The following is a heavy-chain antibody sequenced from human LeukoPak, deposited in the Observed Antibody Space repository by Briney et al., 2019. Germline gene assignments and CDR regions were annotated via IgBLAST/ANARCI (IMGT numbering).Heavy chain of an antibody. CDR2: ISIDGDNE. CDR1: GFTFSSYG. J-gene: IGHJ1*01. D-gene: IGHD5/OR15-5a*01. CDR3: AREPSGNFGQLVSSAEYFQH. Sequence: PGGSLRLSCAASGFTFSSYGMHWVRQAPGKGLEWVADISIDGDNEYYADSVRGRFMISRDNSKNTVYLQMNSLTIEDTAVYYCAREPSGNFGQLVSSAEYFQHWGQGTRVTVSS. V-gene: IGHV3-30*03.